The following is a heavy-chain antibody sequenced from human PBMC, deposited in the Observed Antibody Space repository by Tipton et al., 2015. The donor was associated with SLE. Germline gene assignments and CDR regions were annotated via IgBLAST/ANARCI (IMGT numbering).Heavy chain of an antibody. J-gene: IGHJ5*02. D-gene: IGHD3-3*01. CDR3: ARGRTIFGVVSHTGWFDP. CDR2: IYHSGST. V-gene: IGHV4-39*07. Sequence: TLSLTCAVYGGSISSSSSYYWAWIRQPPGKGLEWIGSIYHSGSTYYNPSLKSRVTISVDTSKNQFSLKLSSVTAADTAVYYCARGRTIFGVVSHTGWFDPWGQGTLVTVSS. CDR1: GGSISSSSSYY.